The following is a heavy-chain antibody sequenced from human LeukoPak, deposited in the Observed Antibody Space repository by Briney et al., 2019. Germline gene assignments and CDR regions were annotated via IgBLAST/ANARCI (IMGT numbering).Heavy chain of an antibody. CDR3: AREIYDSSGYELYYYYGMDV. CDR2: ISAYNGNT. CDR1: GYTFTSYG. J-gene: IGHJ6*02. Sequence: GASVKVSCKASGYTFTSYGISWVRQAPGQGLEWMGWISAYNGNTNYAQKLQGRVTMTTDTSTSTAYMELSSLRSEDTAVYYCAREIYDSSGYELYYYYGMDVWGQGTTVTVSS. D-gene: IGHD3-22*01. V-gene: IGHV1-18*01.